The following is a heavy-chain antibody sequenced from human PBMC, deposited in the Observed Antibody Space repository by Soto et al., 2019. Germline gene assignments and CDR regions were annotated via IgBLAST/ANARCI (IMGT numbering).Heavy chain of an antibody. CDR1: GYTFTSSD. V-gene: IGHV1-8*01. CDR2: MNPNTGNI. Sequence: QVQLVQSGAEVKKSGASVKVSCKASGYTFTSSDINWVRQATGQGLEWMGWMNPNTGNIGYTQRFQGRVSMTRNISITTAYMELSGLKPDDTAVYYCARGRIVGAAFDYWGQGTLVTVSS. J-gene: IGHJ4*02. D-gene: IGHD1-26*01. CDR3: ARGRIVGAAFDY.